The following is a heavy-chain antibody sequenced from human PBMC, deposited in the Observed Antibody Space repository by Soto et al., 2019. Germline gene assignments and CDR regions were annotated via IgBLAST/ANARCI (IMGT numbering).Heavy chain of an antibody. CDR3: ARGMGHGYFDY. D-gene: IGHD3-22*01. Sequence: NPSETLSLTCTVSGGSISSYYWSWIRQPPGKGLEWIGYIYYSGSTNYNPSLKSRVTISVDTSKNQFSLKLSSVTAADTAVYYCARGMGHGYFDYWGQGTLVTVSS. CDR1: GGSISSYY. V-gene: IGHV4-59*12. J-gene: IGHJ4*02. CDR2: IYYSGST.